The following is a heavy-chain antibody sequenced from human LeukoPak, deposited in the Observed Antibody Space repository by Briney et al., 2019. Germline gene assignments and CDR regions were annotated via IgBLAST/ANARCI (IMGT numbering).Heavy chain of an antibody. D-gene: IGHD1-26*01. J-gene: IGHJ5*02. Sequence: SETLSPTCTVSGDSMSGYWGWVRQPAGKGLEWTGRISTSGGTDYNPSLKSRITMSVDTSKNQFSLKLRSMTAADTAVYYCARSNSGSYGWFDPWGQGTLVTVSS. CDR1: GDSMSGY. CDR2: ISTSGGT. V-gene: IGHV4-4*07. CDR3: ARSNSGSYGWFDP.